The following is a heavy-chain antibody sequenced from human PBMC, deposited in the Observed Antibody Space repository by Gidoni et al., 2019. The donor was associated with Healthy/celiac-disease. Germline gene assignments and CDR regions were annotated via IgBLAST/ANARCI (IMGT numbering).Heavy chain of an antibody. D-gene: IGHD2-2*01. Sequence: QVQLVQSGAEVKKPGASVKVSCKASGYTFTGSSMHWVRQAAGQGLEWMGWINPNSGGTNYAQKFQGRVTMTRDTSISTAYMELSRLRSDDTAVYYCARASGVGVVVVPAAIDYWGQGTLVTVSS. J-gene: IGHJ4*02. CDR3: ARASGVGVVVVPAAIDY. V-gene: IGHV1-2*02. CDR2: INPNSGGT. CDR1: GYTFTGSS.